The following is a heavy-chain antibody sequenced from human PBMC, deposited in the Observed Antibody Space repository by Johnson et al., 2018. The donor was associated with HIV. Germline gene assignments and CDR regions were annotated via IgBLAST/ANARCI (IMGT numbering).Heavy chain of an antibody. D-gene: IGHD6-6*01. Sequence: VQLVESGGGLVQPGGSLRLSCAASGFTVSSNYMNWVRQAPGKGLEWVSVIYSGGNTYYADSVKGRFTISRDNSKNSLYLQMNSLRAEDTALYYCARDVIKVIAARDDAFDIWGQGTMVTVSS. V-gene: IGHV3-66*01. CDR1: GFTVSSNY. J-gene: IGHJ3*02. CDR2: IYSGGNT. CDR3: ARDVIKVIAARDDAFDI.